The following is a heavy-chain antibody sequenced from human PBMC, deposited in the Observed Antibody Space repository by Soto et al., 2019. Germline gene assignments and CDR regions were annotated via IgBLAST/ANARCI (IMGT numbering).Heavy chain of an antibody. CDR1: GGSISSTKNY. CDR3: SRRYSFGSGKYGADV. V-gene: IGHV4-39*01. Sequence: SETLSLTCTVSGGSISSTKNYWGWIRQPPGKGLEWIGTISYNGNTYYNPSLNGRVIISADTSKNQFSLKLSSLTAADTAVYYCSRRYSFGSGKYGADVWGQGTMVTVSS. CDR2: ISYNGNT. D-gene: IGHD3-10*01. J-gene: IGHJ6*02.